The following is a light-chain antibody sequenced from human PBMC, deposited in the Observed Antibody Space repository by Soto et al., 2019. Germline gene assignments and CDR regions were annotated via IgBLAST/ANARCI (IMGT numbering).Light chain of an antibody. J-gene: IGLJ1*01. CDR2: GAT. Sequence: VLIQPASVSGSPRQSITISCTGTSRDIGTYDLVSWYQQHPGKVPKLIIYGATKRPSGVSSRFSGSKSGTTASLTISGLQAEDEADYYCCSYAGYTTYVFGSGTKVTVL. CDR1: SRDIGTYDL. V-gene: IGLV2-23*01. CDR3: CSYAGYTTYV.